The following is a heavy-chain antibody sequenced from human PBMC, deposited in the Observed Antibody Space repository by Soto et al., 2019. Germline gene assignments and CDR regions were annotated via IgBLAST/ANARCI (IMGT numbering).Heavy chain of an antibody. CDR2: ISSSSSTI. D-gene: IGHD6-13*01. V-gene: IGHV3-48*02. CDR3: GGSSSWSRGFIDY. Sequence: GGSLRLSCAASGFTFSSYSMNWVRQAPGKGLEWVSYISSSSSTIYYADSVKGRFTISRENDKNSLYLQMNSLRDEDTAVYYCGGSSSWSRGFIDYWGQGTLVTVSS. CDR1: GFTFSSYS. J-gene: IGHJ4*02.